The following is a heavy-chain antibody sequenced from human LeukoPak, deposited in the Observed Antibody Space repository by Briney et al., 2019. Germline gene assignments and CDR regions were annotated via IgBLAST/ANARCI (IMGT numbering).Heavy chain of an antibody. CDR3: ARALPAAIEVNCFDP. CDR1: GITFRTYW. Sequence: PGGSLRLSCAASGITFRTYWMSWVRQAPRKGLEWVANIKQDGSDKYYVDSVKGRFTISRDNAKNSLYLQMNSLRAEDTAVYYCARALPAAIEVNCFDPWGQGTLVTVSS. CDR2: IKQDGSDK. D-gene: IGHD2-2*02. V-gene: IGHV3-7*01. J-gene: IGHJ5*02.